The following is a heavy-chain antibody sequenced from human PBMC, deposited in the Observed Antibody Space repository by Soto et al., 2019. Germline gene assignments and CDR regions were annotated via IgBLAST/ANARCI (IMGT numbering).Heavy chain of an antibody. D-gene: IGHD7-27*01. Sequence: SETLSLTCAVYGGSFSGYYWSWIRQPPGKGLEWIGEINHSGSTNYNPSLKSRVTISVDTSKNQFSLKLSSVTAADTAVYYCARHPQPPTGDTDIWGQGTMVTVSS. CDR1: GGSFSGYY. V-gene: IGHV4-34*01. CDR2: INHSGST. CDR3: ARHPQPPTGDTDI. J-gene: IGHJ3*02.